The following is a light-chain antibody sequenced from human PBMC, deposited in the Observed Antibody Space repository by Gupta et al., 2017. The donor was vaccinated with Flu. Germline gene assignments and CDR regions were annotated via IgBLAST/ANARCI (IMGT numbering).Light chain of an antibody. CDR2: GAS. J-gene: IGKJ1*01. Sequence: EIVLTQSPGTLSLSPGERATLSCRASQSVDSNYLAWHQQKQGQAPRLLIYGASNRATGSPDRFSGSGSGTEFTLTISRREPEDFAVYYCQQKGNSPWTFGQGTKVEIK. CDR3: QQKGNSPWT. CDR1: QSVDSNY. V-gene: IGKV3-20*01.